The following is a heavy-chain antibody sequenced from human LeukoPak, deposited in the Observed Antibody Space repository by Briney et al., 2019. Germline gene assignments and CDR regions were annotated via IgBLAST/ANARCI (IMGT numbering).Heavy chain of an antibody. Sequence: GGSLRLSCAASGFTFSSYAMSWVRQAPGKGLEWVSAISGSGGSTYYADSVKGRFTISRDNSKNTLYLQMNSLRAEDTAVYYCAKAGVVVTAIRFARYFDYWGQGTLVTVSS. CDR1: GFTFSSYA. V-gene: IGHV3-23*01. CDR3: AKAGVVVTAIRFARYFDY. J-gene: IGHJ4*02. CDR2: ISGSGGST. D-gene: IGHD2-21*02.